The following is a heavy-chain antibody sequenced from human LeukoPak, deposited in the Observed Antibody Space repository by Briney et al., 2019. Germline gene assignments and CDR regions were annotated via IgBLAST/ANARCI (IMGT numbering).Heavy chain of an antibody. V-gene: IGHV3-11*01. J-gene: IGHJ5*02. Sequence: PGGSLRLSCAASGFTFNDYYMSWIRQAPGKGLEWLSYINIGGTNTHYADSVKGRFTISRDNAKKSLYMEMNNLRAEDTAVYYCATDGAGFDTWGQGVLVTVSS. CDR3: ATDGAGFDT. CDR2: INIGGTNT. CDR1: GFTFNDYY.